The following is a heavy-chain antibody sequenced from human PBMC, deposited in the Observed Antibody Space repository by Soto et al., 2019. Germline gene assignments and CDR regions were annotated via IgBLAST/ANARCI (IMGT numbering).Heavy chain of an antibody. V-gene: IGHV4-61*01. CDR2: IYYSGST. J-gene: IGHJ6*02. Sequence: PSETLSLTCTVSGGSVSSGSYYWSWIRQPPGKGLACIGYIYYSGSTNYNPSLKSRVTISVDTSKNQFSLKLTSVTAADTAVYYCARMRIVARQNPYYYYDMDVWGQRTTVTVSS. D-gene: IGHD6-6*01. CDR3: ARMRIVARQNPYYYYDMDV. CDR1: GGSVSSGSYY.